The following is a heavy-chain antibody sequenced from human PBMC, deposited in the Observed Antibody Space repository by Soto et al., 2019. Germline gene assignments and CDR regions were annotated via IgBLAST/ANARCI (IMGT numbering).Heavy chain of an antibody. J-gene: IGHJ3*02. CDR1: GFTFSSYA. D-gene: IGHD3-3*01. V-gene: IGHV3-23*01. CDR2: ISGSGGST. CDR3: AKDLGQVLRFLEWLQHPRVNDAFDI. Sequence: PGGSLRLSCAASGFTFSSYAMSWVRQAPGKGLEWVSAISGSGGSTYYADSVKGRFTISRDNSKNTLYLQMNSLRAEDTAVYYCAKDLGQVLRFLEWLQHPRVNDAFDIWGQGTMVTVSS.